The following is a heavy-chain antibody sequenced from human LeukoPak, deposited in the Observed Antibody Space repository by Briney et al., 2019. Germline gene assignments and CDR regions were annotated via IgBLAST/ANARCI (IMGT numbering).Heavy chain of an antibody. CDR1: GFTFSGYA. D-gene: IGHD2/OR15-2a*01. CDR2: ISSRSCTE. CDR3: ARDLSNWAPSTSLDY. J-gene: IGHJ4*02. V-gene: IGHV3-48*04. Sequence: GGSLRLSCAASGFTFSGYAMTWVRQVPGKGLEWISYISSRSCTEYFADSVKGRFTISRDNAKNSLYLQMSGLRAEDTAVYYCARDLSNWAPSTSLDYWGQGALVTVSS.